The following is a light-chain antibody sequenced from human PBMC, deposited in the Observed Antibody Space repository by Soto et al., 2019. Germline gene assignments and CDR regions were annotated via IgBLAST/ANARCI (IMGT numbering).Light chain of an antibody. J-gene: IGKJ5*01. CDR2: GAS. V-gene: IGKV3-20*01. CDR1: QSVSSTY. Sequence: EIVLTQSPGTLSLSPGERATLSCRASQSVSSTYLAWYQQKPGQAPRLLIYGASSRATGIPDRFIGSGSGTDFTLTISRLDPEDFAVYYCQQYGSSPPITFGQGTRLEIK. CDR3: QQYGSSPPIT.